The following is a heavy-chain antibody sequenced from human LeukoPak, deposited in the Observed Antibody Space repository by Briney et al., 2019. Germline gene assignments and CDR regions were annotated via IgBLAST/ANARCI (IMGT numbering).Heavy chain of an antibody. J-gene: IGHJ4*02. CDR1: GGSISSGDYY. D-gene: IGHD6-6*01. CDR3: SSSPMAARPGGPFDY. V-gene: IGHV4-30-4*08. Sequence: PSETLSLTCTVSGGSISSGDYYWSWIRQPPGRGREWIGYIYYSGSTYYNPSLKSRVTISVDTSKNQFSLKLSSVTAADTAVYYCSSSPMAARPGGPFDYWGQGTLITVSS. CDR2: IYYSGST.